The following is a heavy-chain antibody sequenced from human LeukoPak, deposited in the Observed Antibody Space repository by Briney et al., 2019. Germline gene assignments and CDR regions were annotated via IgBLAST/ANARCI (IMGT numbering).Heavy chain of an antibody. D-gene: IGHD2-2*01. CDR2: INHSGST. J-gene: IGHJ4*02. Sequence: GSLRLSCAASGFTFSNAWMSWIRQPPGKGLEWIGEINHSGSTNYNPSLKSRVTISVDTSKNQFSLKVSSVTAADTAVYYCARQYCSSTSCSYDYWGQGTLVTVSS. V-gene: IGHV4-34*01. CDR1: GFTFSNAW. CDR3: ARQYCSSTSCSYDY.